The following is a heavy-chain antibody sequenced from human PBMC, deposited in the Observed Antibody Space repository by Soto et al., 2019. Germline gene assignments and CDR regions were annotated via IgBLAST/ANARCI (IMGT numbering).Heavy chain of an antibody. CDR3: ARMGIRYYYGSGSPSDLYYYYYGMDV. V-gene: IGHV4-4*03. CDR2: IYHSGST. J-gene: IGHJ6*02. Sequence: LRRTLSLTCAVSGGSISSSNWWSWVRQPPGKGLEWIGEIYHSGSTNYNPSLKSRVTISVDKSKNQFSLKLSSVTAADTAVYYCARMGIRYYYGSGSPSDLYYYYYGMDVWGQGTTVTVSS. CDR1: GGSISSSNW. D-gene: IGHD3-10*01.